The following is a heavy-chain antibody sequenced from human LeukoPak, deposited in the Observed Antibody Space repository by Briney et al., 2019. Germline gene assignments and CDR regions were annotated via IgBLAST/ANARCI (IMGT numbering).Heavy chain of an antibody. V-gene: IGHV1-2*02. J-gene: IGHJ6*02. CDR1: GYTFTGYY. D-gene: IGHD1-1*01. Sequence: ASVKVSCKASGYTFTGYYMHWVRQAPGQGLEWMGWINPNSGGTNYAQKFQGRVTMTRDTSISTAYMELSRLRSDDTAVYYCASEAGTYYYYGMDAWGQGTTVTVSS. CDR3: ASEAGTYYYYGMDA. CDR2: INPNSGGT.